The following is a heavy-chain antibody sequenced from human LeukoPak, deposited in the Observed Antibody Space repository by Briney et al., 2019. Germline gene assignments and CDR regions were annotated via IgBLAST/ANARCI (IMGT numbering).Heavy chain of an antibody. Sequence: GGSLRLSCAASGFTVSSNYMTWVRQAPGKGLEWVSVIYSGGTTYYADSVKGRFTISRDNSKNTLYLQMNSLRAEDTAVYYCARGAQVGATHTFDYWGQGTLVTVSS. CDR3: ARGAQVGATHTFDY. D-gene: IGHD1-26*01. V-gene: IGHV3-53*01. CDR1: GFTVSSNY. CDR2: IYSGGTT. J-gene: IGHJ4*02.